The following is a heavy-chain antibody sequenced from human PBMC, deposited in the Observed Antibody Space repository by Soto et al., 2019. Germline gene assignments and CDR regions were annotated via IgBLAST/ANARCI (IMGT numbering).Heavy chain of an antibody. J-gene: IGHJ4*02. D-gene: IGHD2-8*02. CDR3: TGEFASGY. Sequence: QVQLVESGGGVVQPGRSLRLSCAVSGFTVSTYGMHWVRQAPGKGLEWVAVISRDGGTKYYADSVKGRFTISRDNSMNNLFLEMNSLRGDDMAVYYCTGEFASGYWGQGPLVTVSS. V-gene: IGHV3-30*03. CDR1: GFTVSTYG. CDR2: ISRDGGTK.